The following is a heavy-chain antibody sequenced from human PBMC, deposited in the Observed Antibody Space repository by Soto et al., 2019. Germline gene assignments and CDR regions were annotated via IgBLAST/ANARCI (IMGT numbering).Heavy chain of an antibody. D-gene: IGHD6-13*01. Sequence: ASVKVSCKASGYTFASYGIHWVRQAPGQRLEWMGWINAANGDTKYSPKFQGRVTITRDTSASTAYMELSSLRSEDTAVYYCVRRHVSATGIDWFDPWGQGTLVTVSS. V-gene: IGHV1-3*01. J-gene: IGHJ5*02. CDR2: INAANGDT. CDR1: GYTFASYG. CDR3: VRRHVSATGIDWFDP.